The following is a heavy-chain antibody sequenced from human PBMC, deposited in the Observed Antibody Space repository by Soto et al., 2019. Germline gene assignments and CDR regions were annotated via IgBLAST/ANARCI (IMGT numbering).Heavy chain of an antibody. CDR2: INPSGGST. CDR1: GYTFTSYY. J-gene: IGHJ5*02. Sequence: GASVKVSCKASGYTFTSYYMHWVRQAPGQGLEWMGIINPSGGSTSYAQKFQGRVTMTRDTSTSTVYMELSSLRSEDTAVYYCARGGPPDPHYYGSGSYYKGANFGWFDPWGQGTLVTVSS. D-gene: IGHD3-10*01. V-gene: IGHV1-46*01. CDR3: ARGGPPDPHYYGSGSYYKGANFGWFDP.